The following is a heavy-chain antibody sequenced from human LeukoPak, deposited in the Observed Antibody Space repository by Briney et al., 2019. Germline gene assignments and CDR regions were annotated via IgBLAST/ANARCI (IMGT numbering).Heavy chain of an antibody. CDR1: GFTFSNDW. V-gene: IGHV3-7*01. CDR3: ARDVGGSRDY. Sequence: GGSLRLPCAASGFTFSNDWMAWVRQAPGKGLEWVANIKGDESAKHQADSVKGRFTISRDNAQNSVYLQMNSLRGEDTAVYYCARDVGGSRDYWGQGPLVTVSS. CDR2: IKGDESAK. D-gene: IGHD1-26*01. J-gene: IGHJ4*02.